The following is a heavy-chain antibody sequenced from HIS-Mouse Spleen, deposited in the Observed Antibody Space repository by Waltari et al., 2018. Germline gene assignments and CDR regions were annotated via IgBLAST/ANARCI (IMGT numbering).Heavy chain of an antibody. CDR2: IYYSGGT. V-gene: IGHV4-39*07. CDR3: AREIPYSSSWYDWYFDL. Sequence: QLQLQESGPGLVKPSETLSLTCTVSGGSISSSSYYWGWLRQPPGKGLEWVGSIYYSGGTNNKPSLKSRVTISVDTSKNQFSLKLSSVTAADTAVYYCAREIPYSSSWYDWYFDLWGRGTLVTVSS. D-gene: IGHD6-13*01. CDR1: GGSISSSSYY. J-gene: IGHJ2*01.